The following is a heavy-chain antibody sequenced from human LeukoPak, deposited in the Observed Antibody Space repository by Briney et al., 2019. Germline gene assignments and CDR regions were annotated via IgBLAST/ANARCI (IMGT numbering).Heavy chain of an antibody. V-gene: IGHV3-48*02. D-gene: IGHD2-15*01. CDR2: ITSAFSTM. J-gene: IGHJ4*02. CDR1: GSTLSAFG. Sequence: GGSLRLSCATSGSTLSAFGVGWVRQAPGKGLEWLSYITSAFSTMYLDSVKGRFTISRDNAKDSLFLQVNSLREEDTAVYYCARGYCSRGSGCHAGRLFDYWGQGTLVTVSS. CDR3: ARGYCSRGSGCHAGRLFDY.